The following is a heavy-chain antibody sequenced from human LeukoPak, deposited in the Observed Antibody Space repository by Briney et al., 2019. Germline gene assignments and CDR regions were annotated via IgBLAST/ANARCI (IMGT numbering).Heavy chain of an antibody. J-gene: IGHJ4*02. CDR1: GGSISSSSYY. V-gene: IGHV4-39*07. D-gene: IGHD2-2*01. CDR2: IYYSGST. Sequence: SETLSLTCTVSGGSISSSSYYWGWIRQPPGKGLEWIGSIYYSGSTYYNPSLKSRVTISVDTSKNQFSLKLSSVTAADTAVYYCAREDYQLLYFDYWGQGTLVTVSS. CDR3: AREDYQLLYFDY.